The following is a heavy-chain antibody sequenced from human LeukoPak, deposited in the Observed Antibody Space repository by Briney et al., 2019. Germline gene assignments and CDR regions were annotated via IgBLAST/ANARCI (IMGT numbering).Heavy chain of an antibody. CDR3: ARETTVTTFHWYFDL. CDR1: GFTFSSYW. Sequence: GGSLRLSCAASGFTFSSYWMSWVRQAPGKGLEWVANVKQDGSEKYYVDSVKGRFTISRDNAKNSLYLQMNSLRAEDTAVYYCARETTVTTFHWYFDLWGRGTLVTVSS. D-gene: IGHD4-17*01. J-gene: IGHJ2*01. CDR2: VKQDGSEK. V-gene: IGHV3-7*03.